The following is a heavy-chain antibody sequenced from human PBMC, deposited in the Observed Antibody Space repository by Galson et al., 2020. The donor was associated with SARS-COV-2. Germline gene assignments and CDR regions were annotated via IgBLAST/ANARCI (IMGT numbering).Heavy chain of an antibody. CDR3: ASQSEGFDY. CDR1: GASIRSYY. V-gene: IGHV4-59*08. J-gene: IGHJ4*02. CDR2: IYHSGTT. Sequence: ETSETLSLTCIVSGASIRSYYWNWIRQSPGKGLEWIGYIYHSGTTDYNPSLKSRVTISLDTSKNQFSLKSTSVTAADTAVYYCASQSEGFDYWGQGTRVTVSS.